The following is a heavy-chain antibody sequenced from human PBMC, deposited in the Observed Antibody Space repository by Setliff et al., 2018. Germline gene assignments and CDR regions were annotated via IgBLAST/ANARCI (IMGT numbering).Heavy chain of an antibody. CDR3: AKVGGGILTLYFYYGMDV. V-gene: IGHV3-11*04. CDR2: ISNDGRKK. J-gene: IGHJ6*02. CDR1: GFSFSDYY. D-gene: IGHD3-9*01. Sequence: PGGSLRLSCAASGFSFSDYYMMWIRQAPGKGLGWVSYISNDGRKKYYADSVKGRFTVSRDNSKNTLYLHLNSLRVDDTAVYYCAKVGGGILTLYFYYGMDVWGQGTTVTVSS.